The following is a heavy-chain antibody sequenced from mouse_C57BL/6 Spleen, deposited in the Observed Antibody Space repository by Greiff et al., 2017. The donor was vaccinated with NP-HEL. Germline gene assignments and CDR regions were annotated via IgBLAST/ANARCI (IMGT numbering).Heavy chain of an antibody. J-gene: IGHJ4*01. CDR1: GYSFTSYY. Sequence: QVQLQQSGPELVKPGASVKISCKASGYSFTSYYIHWVKQRPGQGLEWIGWIYPGSGNTKYNEKFKGKATLTADTSSSTAYMQLSSLTSEDSAVYYCARAATTVVRRENWNYYAMDYWGQGTSVTVSS. CDR2: IYPGSGNT. CDR3: ARAATTVVRRENWNYYAMDY. D-gene: IGHD1-1*01. V-gene: IGHV1-66*01.